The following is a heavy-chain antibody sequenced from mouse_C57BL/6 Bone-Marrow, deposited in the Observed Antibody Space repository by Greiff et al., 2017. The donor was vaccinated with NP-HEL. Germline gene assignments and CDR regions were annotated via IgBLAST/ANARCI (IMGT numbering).Heavy chain of an antibody. CDR2: IWSDGST. D-gene: IGHD2-5*01. J-gene: IGHJ4*01. CDR3: ARHGLYYSTGGYAMDY. V-gene: IGHV2-6-1*01. Sequence: QVQLKESGPGLVAPSQCLSITCTVSGFSLTSYGVHWVRQPPGKGLEWLVVIWSDGSTTYNSALKSRLSISKDNSKSQVFLKMNSLQTDDTAMYYCARHGLYYSTGGYAMDYWGQGTSVTVSS. CDR1: GFSLTSYG.